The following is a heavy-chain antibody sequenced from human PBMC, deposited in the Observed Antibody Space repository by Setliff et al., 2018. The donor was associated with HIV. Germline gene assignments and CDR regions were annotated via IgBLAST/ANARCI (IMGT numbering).Heavy chain of an antibody. CDR1: GFNLSSYW. CDR2: INQDGSEK. Sequence: PGGSLRLSCAASGFNLSSYWMNWVRQAPGKGLEWVANINQDGSEKYYVDSVKGRFAISGNNAENSLYLQMNSLRVEDTAVYYCAKDPPLSYSSGWYYFDYWGQGTLVTVSS. D-gene: IGHD6-19*01. V-gene: IGHV3-7*03. J-gene: IGHJ4*02. CDR3: AKDPPLSYSSGWYYFDY.